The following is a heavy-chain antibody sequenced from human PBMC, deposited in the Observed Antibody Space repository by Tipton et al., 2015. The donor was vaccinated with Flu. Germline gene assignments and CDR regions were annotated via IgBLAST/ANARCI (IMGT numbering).Heavy chain of an antibody. CDR1: GGFVSSYY. D-gene: IGHD4-11*01. CDR3: ARRDYSNYVSDPKNWFDP. CDR2: IYHNQYT. J-gene: IGHJ5*02. V-gene: IGHV4-59*02. Sequence: LRLSCTVSGGFVSSYYWNWVRQAPGQGLEWIGYIYHNQYTKYNPSLKSRVAISVDPSMSQFSLRLTSVTAADTAVYYCARRDYSNYVSDPKNWFDPWGQGTLVTVSS.